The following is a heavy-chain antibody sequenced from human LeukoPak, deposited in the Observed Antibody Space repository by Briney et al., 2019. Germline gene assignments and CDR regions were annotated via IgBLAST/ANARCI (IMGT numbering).Heavy chain of an antibody. D-gene: IGHD3-10*01. CDR1: GYSFTSYW. CDR3: ARLANYYGSGSYYPYYHYGMDV. CDR2: IDPSDSYT. Sequence: PGESLKISCKGSGYSFTSYWISWVRQMPGKGLEWMGRIDPSDSYTNYSPSFQGHVTISADKSISTAYLQWSSLKASDTAMYYCARLANYYGSGSYYPYYHYGMDVWGQGTTVTVSS. V-gene: IGHV5-10-1*01. J-gene: IGHJ6*02.